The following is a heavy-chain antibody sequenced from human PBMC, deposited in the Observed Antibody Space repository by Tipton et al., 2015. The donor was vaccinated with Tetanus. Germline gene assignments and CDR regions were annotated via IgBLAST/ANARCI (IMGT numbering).Heavy chain of an antibody. J-gene: IGHJ4*02. CDR2: VHYSGST. CDR3: ARTQGSALIDY. Sequence: LRLSCTVSGGSISSYYWTWIRQPPGRGLEWIGYVHYSGSTNYSPSLRSRVTISLDTSKNQFSLKLSSVTAADTAVYYCARTQGSALIDYWGQGTLVTVSS. CDR1: GGSISSYY. V-gene: IGHV4-59*01. D-gene: IGHD2-8*01.